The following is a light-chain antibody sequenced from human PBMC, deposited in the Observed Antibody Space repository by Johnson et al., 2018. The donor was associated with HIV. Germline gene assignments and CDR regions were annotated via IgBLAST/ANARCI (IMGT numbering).Light chain of an antibody. CDR3: AAWADKLNGTYV. CDR1: SSNIGNNY. J-gene: IGLJ1*01. Sequence: QSVLTQPPSVSAAPGQKVTISCSGSSSNIGNNYVSWYQQLPGTAPKLLIYKNNQRPSGVPDRFSGSKSGTSASLAISGLRAEDEADVLCAAWADKLNGTYVFGAGTDFAVL. CDR2: KNN. V-gene: IGLV1-47*01.